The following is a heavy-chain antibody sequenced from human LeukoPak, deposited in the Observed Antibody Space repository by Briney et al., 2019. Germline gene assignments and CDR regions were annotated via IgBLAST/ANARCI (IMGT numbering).Heavy chain of an antibody. CDR3: ARPRYSSSWYIFDY. D-gene: IGHD6-13*01. V-gene: IGHV1-69*13. CDR2: IIPIFGTA. Sequence: GASVKVSCNASGGTFSSYAISWVRQAPGQGLEWMGGIIPIFGTANYAQKFQGRVTITADESTSTAYMELSSLRSEDTAVYYCARPRYSSSWYIFDYWGQGTLVTVSS. J-gene: IGHJ4*02. CDR1: GGTFSSYA.